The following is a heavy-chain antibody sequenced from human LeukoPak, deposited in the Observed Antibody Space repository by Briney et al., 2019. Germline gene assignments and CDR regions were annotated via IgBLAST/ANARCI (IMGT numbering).Heavy chain of an antibody. CDR1: GGSISSYY. CDR3: ARQGLRCSSTSCYISFSDYYYYGMDV. Sequence: SETLSLTCTASGGSISSYYWSWIRQPPGKGLEWIGYIYYSGSTNYNPSLKSRVTISVDTSKNQFSVKLSSVHDADTAVYYCARQGLRCSSTSCYISFSDYYYYGMDVWGQGTTVTVSS. D-gene: IGHD2-2*02. CDR2: IYYSGST. J-gene: IGHJ6*02. V-gene: IGHV4-59*08.